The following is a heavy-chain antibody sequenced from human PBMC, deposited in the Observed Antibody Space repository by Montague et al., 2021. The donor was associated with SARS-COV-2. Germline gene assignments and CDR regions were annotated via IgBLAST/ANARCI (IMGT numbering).Heavy chain of an antibody. CDR1: GGSFSGYY. D-gene: IGHD6-6*01. V-gene: IGHV4-34*01. CDR2: INHSGST. Sequence: SETLSLTCAVYGGSFSGYYCSWIRQPPGKGLEWIGEINHSGSTNYNPSLKSRVTISVDTSKNQFSLKLSSVTAADAAVYYCAGSGWEQLVRARYYYYYGMDVWGQGTTVTVSS. CDR3: AGSGWEQLVRARYYYYYGMDV. J-gene: IGHJ6*02.